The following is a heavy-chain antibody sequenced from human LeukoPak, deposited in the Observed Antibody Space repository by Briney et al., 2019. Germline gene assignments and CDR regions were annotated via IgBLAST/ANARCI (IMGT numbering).Heavy chain of an antibody. D-gene: IGHD6-6*01. J-gene: IGHJ5*02. CDR2: INHSGST. V-gene: IGHV4-34*01. Sequence: SETLSLTCAVYGGSFSGYYWSWIRQPPGKGLEWIGEINHSGSTNYNPSLKSRVTISVDTSKNQFSLKLSSVTAADTAVYYCARGYRIAARPVSRWFDPWGQGTLVTVSS. CDR1: GGSFSGYY. CDR3: ARGYRIAARPVSRWFDP.